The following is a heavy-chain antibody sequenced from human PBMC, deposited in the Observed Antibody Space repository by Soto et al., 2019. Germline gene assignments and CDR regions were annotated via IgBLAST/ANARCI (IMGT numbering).Heavy chain of an antibody. J-gene: IGHJ4*02. D-gene: IGHD6-13*01. CDR1: GFSLSTSGMC. V-gene: IGHV2-70*11. CDR3: ARGRKEPLYSVARVYYFDY. Sequence: SGPTLVNPTQTLTLTCTFSGFSLSTSGMCVSWIRQPPGKALEWLARIDWDDDKYYSTSLKTRLTISKDTSKNQVVLTMTNMDPVDTATYYCARGRKEPLYSVARVYYFDYWGQGTLVTVSS. CDR2: IDWDDDK.